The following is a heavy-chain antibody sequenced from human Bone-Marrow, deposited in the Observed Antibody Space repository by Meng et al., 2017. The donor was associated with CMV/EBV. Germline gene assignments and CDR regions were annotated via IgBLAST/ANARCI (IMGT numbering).Heavy chain of an antibody. Sequence: GESLKISCAASGFTFSSYAMHWVRQAPGKGLEWVANIRFDGTNKYHADSVKGRFTISRDNAKNTLYLQMNSLRAEDTAVYYCARVLGGGYSSWGQGTLVTVYS. CDR2: IRFDGTNK. V-gene: IGHV3-30*02. J-gene: IGHJ5*02. D-gene: IGHD5-18*01. CDR1: GFTFSSYA. CDR3: ARVLGGGYSS.